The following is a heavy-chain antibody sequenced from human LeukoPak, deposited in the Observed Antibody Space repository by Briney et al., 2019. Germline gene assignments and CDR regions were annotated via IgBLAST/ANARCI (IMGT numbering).Heavy chain of an antibody. CDR2: IYYSGST. CDR3: ASRQSGSYYNLKQALDY. Sequence: SETLSLTCTVSGGSISSSSYYWGWIRQPPGKGLEWIGSIYYSGSTYYNPSLKSRVTISVDTPKNQFSLKLSSVTAADTAVYYCASRQSGSYYNLKQALDYWGQGTLVTVSS. D-gene: IGHD3-10*01. CDR1: GGSISSSSYY. V-gene: IGHV4-39*07. J-gene: IGHJ4*02.